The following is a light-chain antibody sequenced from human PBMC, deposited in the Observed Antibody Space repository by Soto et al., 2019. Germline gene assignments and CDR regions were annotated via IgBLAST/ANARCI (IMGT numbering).Light chain of an antibody. CDR2: KAS. CDR1: QSISSW. J-gene: IGKJ4*01. CDR3: QQYNSLSPLT. V-gene: IGKV1-5*03. Sequence: DIQMTQSPSTLSASVGDRVTITCRASQSISSWLAWYQQKPGKAPKLLIYKASTLESGVPSRFSGSGSGTEFTLTISSLQPDDFATYYCQQYNSLSPLTFGGGTKVDIK.